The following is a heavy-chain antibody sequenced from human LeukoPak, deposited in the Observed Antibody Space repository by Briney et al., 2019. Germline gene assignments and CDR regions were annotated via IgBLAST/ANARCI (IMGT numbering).Heavy chain of an antibody. D-gene: IGHD2-2*01. CDR3: ARGYCSSTSCYFAFDI. J-gene: IGHJ3*02. V-gene: IGHV1-8*01. CDR2: MNPNSGNT. CDR1: GYTFTSYD. Sequence: ASVKVSCKASGYTFTSYDINWVRQATGQELEWMGWMNPNSGNTGYAQKFQGRVTMTRNTSISTAYMELSSLRSEDTAVYYCARGYCSSTSCYFAFDIWGQGTMVTVSS.